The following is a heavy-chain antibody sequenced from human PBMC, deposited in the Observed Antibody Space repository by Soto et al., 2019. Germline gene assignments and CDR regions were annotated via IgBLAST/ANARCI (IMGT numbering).Heavy chain of an antibody. Sequence: PSETLSLTCTVSGGPISSGDYYWSWIRQPPGKGLEWIGYIYYSGSTYYNPSLKSRVTISVDTSKNQFSLKLSSVTAADTAVYYCARAKFRLRSWDSDYWGQGTLVTVSS. J-gene: IGHJ4*02. CDR1: GGPISSGDYY. V-gene: IGHV4-30-4*01. CDR3: ARAKFRLRSWDSDY. CDR2: IYYSGST. D-gene: IGHD3-16*01.